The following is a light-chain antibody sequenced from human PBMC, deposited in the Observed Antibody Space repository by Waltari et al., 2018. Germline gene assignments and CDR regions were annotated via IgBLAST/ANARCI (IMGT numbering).Light chain of an antibody. V-gene: IGKV1-17*01. Sequence: DIQMTQSPSSLSASVADTVTITCRASQGISSYLNWFQQKPGKAPKLLIYAASSLESGVPSRFSGSGSGTEFTLTISSLQPEDFAAYYCLQHNSYPYSFGQGTKVEIK. J-gene: IGKJ2*03. CDR2: AAS. CDR3: LQHNSYPYS. CDR1: QGISSY.